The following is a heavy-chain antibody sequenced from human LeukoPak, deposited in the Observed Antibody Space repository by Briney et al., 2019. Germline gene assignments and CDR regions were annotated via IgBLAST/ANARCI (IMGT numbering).Heavy chain of an antibody. CDR2: ISAYNGNT. Sequence: GGSLRLSCAASGFTFTSYGISWVRQAPGQGLEWMGWISAYNGNTNYAQKLQGRVTMTTDTSTSTAYMELRSLRSDDTAVYYCARDERLTHADYWGQGTLVTVSS. CDR1: GFTFTSYG. J-gene: IGHJ4*02. CDR3: ARDERLTHADY. D-gene: IGHD2-15*01. V-gene: IGHV1-18*01.